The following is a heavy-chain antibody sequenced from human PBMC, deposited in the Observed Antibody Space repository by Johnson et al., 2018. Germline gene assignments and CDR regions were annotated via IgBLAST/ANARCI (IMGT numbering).Heavy chain of an antibody. Sequence: QVRLVQAGAEVRKPGASVNVSCKASGYTFSTYYIHWVRQAPGQGLEWMGIINPSGGSITYAQKVQGRVTMTTVTSTSAAFMEVSSLRTEDTAVYYCARGEVEPVAMQDSYYYHFYMDVWGKGTTVTVSS. D-gene: IGHD2-2*01. V-gene: IGHV1-46*01. CDR2: INPSGGSI. J-gene: IGHJ6*03. CDR3: ARGEVEPVAMQDSYYYHFYMDV. CDR1: GYTFSTYY.